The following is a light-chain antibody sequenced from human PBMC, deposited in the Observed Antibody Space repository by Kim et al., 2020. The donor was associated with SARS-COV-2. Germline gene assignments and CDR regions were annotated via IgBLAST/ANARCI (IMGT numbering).Light chain of an antibody. CDR1: SGSIASTC. V-gene: IGLV6-57*03. CDR2: EDN. CDR3: QSYDSSTVV. J-gene: IGLJ2*01. Sequence: GKTVNIGWTRSSGSIASTCVQWYQQRPGSAPITVIYEDNQSPSGVPDRFSGSIDRSSNSASLTISGLKTEDEADYYCQSYDSSTVVFGGGTQRTVL.